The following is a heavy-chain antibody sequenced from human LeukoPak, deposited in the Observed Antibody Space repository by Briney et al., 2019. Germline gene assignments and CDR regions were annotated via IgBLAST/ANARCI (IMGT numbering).Heavy chain of an antibody. J-gene: IGHJ4*02. Sequence: SETLSLTCTVSGGSISSYYWGWIRQPPGKGLEWIGSIYYSGSTYYNPSLKSRVTISVDTSKNQFSLKLSSVTAADTAVYYCARGGYSYGYCDYWGQGTLVTVSS. V-gene: IGHV4-39*07. CDR2: IYYSGST. D-gene: IGHD5-18*01. CDR1: GGSISSYY. CDR3: ARGGYSYGYCDY.